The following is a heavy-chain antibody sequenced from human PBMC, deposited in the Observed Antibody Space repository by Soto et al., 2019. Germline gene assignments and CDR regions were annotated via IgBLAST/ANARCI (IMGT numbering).Heavy chain of an antibody. J-gene: IGHJ5*02. Sequence: PGGSLRLSCAASGFTFTNYAMGWIRQAPGKGLEWVSGTSGSGGSTYYADSVKGRFTISRDNSKSTLYLQMNSLRAEDTAVYYCAKTHSSGWYEGQDWFDPWGQGTLVTVSS. V-gene: IGHV3-23*01. CDR1: GFTFTNYA. D-gene: IGHD6-19*01. CDR3: AKTHSSGWYEGQDWFDP. CDR2: TSGSGGST.